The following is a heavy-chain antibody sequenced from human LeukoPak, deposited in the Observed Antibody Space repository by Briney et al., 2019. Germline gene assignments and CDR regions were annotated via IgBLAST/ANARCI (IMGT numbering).Heavy chain of an antibody. V-gene: IGHV7-4-1*02. D-gene: IGHD6-19*01. CDR2: INTNTGNP. CDR3: ARGIAVAGSFSYYYGMDV. CDR1: GYTFTSYA. J-gene: IGHJ6*02. Sequence: GASVKVSCKASGYTFTSYAMHWVRQAPGQGLEWMGWINTNTGNPTYAQGFTGRFVFSLDTSVSTAYLQISSLKAEDTAVYYCARGIAVAGSFSYYYGMDVWGQGTTVTVSS.